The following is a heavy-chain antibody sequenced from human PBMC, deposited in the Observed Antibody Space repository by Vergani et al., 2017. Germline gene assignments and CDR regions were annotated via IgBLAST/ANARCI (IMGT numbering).Heavy chain of an antibody. D-gene: IGHD3-9*01. J-gene: IGHJ4*02. V-gene: IGHV1-46*03. CDR1: GYTFTAYY. CDR3: AREPPLTGFVDY. Sequence: QVQLVQSGAEVGKPGASVKISCRASGYTFTAYYIHWVRQAPAQGLEWVGVISPDGFSTFYAQKFQGRVTITRDTSTSTVYVEVTSLRSDDTAVYYCAREPPLTGFVDYLGEGTLVTVSS. CDR2: ISPDGFST.